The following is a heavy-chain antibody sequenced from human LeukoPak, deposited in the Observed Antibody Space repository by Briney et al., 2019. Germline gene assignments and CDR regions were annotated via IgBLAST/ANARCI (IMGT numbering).Heavy chain of an antibody. V-gene: IGHV4-39*01. D-gene: IGHD3-10*01. CDR3: AAERLGSYHKFYNWFDP. CDR2: MYYGEST. J-gene: IGHJ5*02. CDR1: GDSITTRGFY. Sequence: SETLSLTCSVSGDSITTRGFYWGWIRQSPGKGLEWIGTMYYGESTYYNPSLKSRVTISVDTSRNQFSLKLSSVTAADTAVYYCAAERLGSYHKFYNWFDPWGQGTLVTVSS.